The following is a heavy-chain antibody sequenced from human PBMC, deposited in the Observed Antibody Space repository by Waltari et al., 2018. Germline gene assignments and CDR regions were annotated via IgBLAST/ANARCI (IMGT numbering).Heavy chain of an antibody. CDR2: FDPEAGET. D-gene: IGHD2-2*01. CDR1: GYTLTELS. Sequence: QVQLVQSGAEVKKPGASVKVSCKVSGYTLTELSMHWVRQAPGKGLEWMGGFDPEAGETIYAQNFQGRATMTEDTSTDTAYMELSSLRAEDTAVYYCATSLWYCSSTSCRDYWGQGTLVTVSS. J-gene: IGHJ4*02. CDR3: ATSLWYCSSTSCRDY. V-gene: IGHV1-24*01.